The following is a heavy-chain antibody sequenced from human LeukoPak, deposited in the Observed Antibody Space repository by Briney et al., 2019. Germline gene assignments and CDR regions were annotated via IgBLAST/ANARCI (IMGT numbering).Heavy chain of an antibody. V-gene: IGHV4-34*01. Sequence: KPSETLSLTCAVYGGSFSGYYWSWIRQPPGKGLEWIGEINHSGSTNYNPSLKSRVTISVDTSKNQFSLKLSSVTAADTAVYYCARAVGYYYYMGVWGKGTTVSVSS. J-gene: IGHJ6*03. CDR1: GGSFSGYY. CDR2: INHSGST. D-gene: IGHD4-23*01. CDR3: ARAVGYYYYMGV.